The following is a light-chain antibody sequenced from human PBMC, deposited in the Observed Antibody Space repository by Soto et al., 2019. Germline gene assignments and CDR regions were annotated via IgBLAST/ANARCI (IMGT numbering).Light chain of an antibody. CDR3: ASWDESLSGVV. Sequence: QSVLTQSPSASGTPGQTVTISRSGSSSNIGTNYVFWYQHLPGTAPKLLLYKNDQRPSGVPDRFSGSKSGTSASLAISGLGSDDEAHYSCASWDESLSGVVFGGGTKLTVL. CDR1: SSNIGTNY. CDR2: KND. V-gene: IGLV1-47*01. J-gene: IGLJ3*02.